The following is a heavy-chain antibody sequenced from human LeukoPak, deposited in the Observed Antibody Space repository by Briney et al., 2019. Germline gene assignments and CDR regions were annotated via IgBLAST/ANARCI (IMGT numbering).Heavy chain of an antibody. V-gene: IGHV3-48*01. Sequence: GGSLRLSCTTSRFSFTSYAMNWVRQAPGKGLEWLSYISGPGTTTKYADSVKGRFTISRDNDKNSLYLQMNSLRAEDTAVYYCARDWIWGQGTMVTVSS. J-gene: IGHJ3*02. CDR1: RFSFTSYA. CDR3: ARDWI. CDR2: ISGPGTTT.